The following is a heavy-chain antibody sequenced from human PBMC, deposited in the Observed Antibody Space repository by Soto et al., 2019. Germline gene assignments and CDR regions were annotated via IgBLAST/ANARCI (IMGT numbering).Heavy chain of an antibody. V-gene: IGHV1-3*01. Sequence: QVQLVQSGAEVKKPGASVKVSCKASGYTFTSYAMHWVRQAPGQRLEWMGWINAGNGNTKYSQKVQGRVTITRDTSASTAYMALSSLRSEDTAVYYCAREYSSGWTDRGGVDYWGQGTLVTVSS. CDR2: INAGNGNT. CDR3: AREYSSGWTDRGGVDY. J-gene: IGHJ4*02. D-gene: IGHD6-19*01. CDR1: GYTFTSYA.